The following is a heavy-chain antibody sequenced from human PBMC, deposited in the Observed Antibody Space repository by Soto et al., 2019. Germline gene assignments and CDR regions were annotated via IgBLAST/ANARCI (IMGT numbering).Heavy chain of an antibody. D-gene: IGHD3-10*01. V-gene: IGHV3-23*01. Sequence: GGSLRLSCAASGFTFSSYAMSWVRQAPGKGLEWVSAISGSGGSTYYADSVKGRFTISRDNSKNTLYLQMNSLRAEDTAVYYCAKDAGMQPRGKYYGMDVWGQGTTVTVSS. CDR2: ISGSGGST. CDR1: GFTFSSYA. CDR3: AKDAGMQPRGKYYGMDV. J-gene: IGHJ6*02.